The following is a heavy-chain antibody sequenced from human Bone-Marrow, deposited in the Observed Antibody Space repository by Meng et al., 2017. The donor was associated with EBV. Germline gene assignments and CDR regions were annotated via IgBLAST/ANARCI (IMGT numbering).Heavy chain of an antibody. J-gene: IGHJ4*02. D-gene: IGHD6-19*01. CDR3: ARDRSSGYKWVYYFDY. Sequence: QVQLVASGGGVVKPGGCLRISFAASGFTFSDYYMSWIRQAPGKGLEWVAVISYDGSNKYYADSVKGRFTISRDNSKNTLYLQMNSLRAEDTAVNYCARDRSSGYKWVYYFDYWGQGTLVTVSS. CDR2: ISYDGSNK. CDR1: GFTFSDYY. V-gene: IGHV3-30-3*01.